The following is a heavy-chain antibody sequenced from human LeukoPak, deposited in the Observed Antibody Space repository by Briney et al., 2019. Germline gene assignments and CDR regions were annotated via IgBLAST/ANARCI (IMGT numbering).Heavy chain of an antibody. CDR1: GGSISSYY. V-gene: IGHV4-34*01. D-gene: IGHD6-13*01. CDR3: ARGRYVTTRGGAAAGFLDY. CDR2: INHGGST. Sequence: SETLSLTCTVSGGSISSYYWSWIRQPPGKGLEWIGEINHGGSTNYNPSLKSRVTISVDTSQNQFSLRLSSVTAADTAVYYCARGRYVTTRGGAAAGFLDYWGQGTLVTVST. J-gene: IGHJ4*02.